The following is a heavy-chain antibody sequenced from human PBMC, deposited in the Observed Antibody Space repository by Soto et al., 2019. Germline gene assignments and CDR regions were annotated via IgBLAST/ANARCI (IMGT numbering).Heavy chain of an antibody. CDR3: AKDLVIAAPRPNWFDP. V-gene: IGHV3-23*01. CDR2: ISGSGGST. Sequence: GGSLRLACAASGFTFSSYAMSWVRQAPGKGLEWVSAISGSGGSTYYADSVKGRFTISRDNSKNTLYLQMNSLRAEDTAVYYCAKDLVIAAPRPNWFDPWGQGTLVTVPQ. J-gene: IGHJ5*02. D-gene: IGHD6-6*01. CDR1: GFTFSSYA.